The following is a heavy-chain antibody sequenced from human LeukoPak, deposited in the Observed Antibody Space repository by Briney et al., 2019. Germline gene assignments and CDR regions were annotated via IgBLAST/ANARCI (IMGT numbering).Heavy chain of an antibody. D-gene: IGHD3-10*01. V-gene: IGHV4-34*01. CDR3: ARKGVIHYYGSGSYVY. Sequence: SETLSLTCAVYGGSFSGYYWRWIRQPPGKGLEWIGEINHSGSTNYNPSLKSRVTISVDTSKNQFSLKLSSVTAADTAVYYCARKGVIHYYGSGSYVYWGQGTLVTVSS. J-gene: IGHJ4*02. CDR1: GGSFSGYY. CDR2: INHSGST.